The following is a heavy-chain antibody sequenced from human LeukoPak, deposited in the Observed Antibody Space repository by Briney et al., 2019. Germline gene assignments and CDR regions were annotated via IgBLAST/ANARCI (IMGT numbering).Heavy chain of an antibody. J-gene: IGHJ4*02. CDR1: GFTFSSYG. D-gene: IGHD4-17*01. CDR3: ARDRDYGDSFDY. V-gene: IGHV3-33*01. Sequence: GGSLRLSCAASGFTFSSYGMHWVRQAPGKGLEWVAVIWYDGSNKYYADSVKGRLTISRDNSKNTLYLQMNSLRAEDTAVYYCARDRDYGDSFDYWGQGTLVTVSS. CDR2: IWYDGSNK.